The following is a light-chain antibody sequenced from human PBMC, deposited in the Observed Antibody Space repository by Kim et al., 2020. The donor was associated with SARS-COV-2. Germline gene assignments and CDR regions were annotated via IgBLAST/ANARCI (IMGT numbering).Light chain of an antibody. V-gene: IGLV1-47*01. J-gene: IGLJ3*02. CDR2: RNN. CDR3: AAWDDSLPGRV. CDR1: SSNIGTYY. Sequence: ELTQPPSASGTPGQRVTISCSGSSSNIGTYYVYWYQQLPGTAPKLLIYRNNQRPSGVPDRFSGSKSGTSASLAISGLRSEDEADYYCAAWDDSLPGRVFGGGTKVTVL.